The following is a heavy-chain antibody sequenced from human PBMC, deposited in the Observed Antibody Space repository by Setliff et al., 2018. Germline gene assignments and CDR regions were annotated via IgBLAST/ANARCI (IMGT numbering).Heavy chain of an antibody. D-gene: IGHD3-16*02. V-gene: IGHV3-74*01. J-gene: IGHJ6*02. CDR3: ARDRGQVTVNNRYGFYYYGMDV. CDR1: GFTFSSYW. CDR2: FNSDGSST. Sequence: GGSLRLSCAASGFTFSSYWMHWVRQAPGKGLVWVSRFNSDGSSTSYADSGGGRFTISRDNSKNTVYLRMNALRAEDTGLYYCARDRGQVTVNNRYGFYYYGMDVWGQGTTVTVSS.